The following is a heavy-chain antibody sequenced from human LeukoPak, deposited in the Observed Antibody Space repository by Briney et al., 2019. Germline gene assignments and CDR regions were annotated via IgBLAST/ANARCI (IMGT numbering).Heavy chain of an antibody. J-gene: IGHJ4*02. CDR3: ARSLRSGWYVYFDN. V-gene: IGHV1-2*04. Sequence: ASVKVSCKASGYTFTGYYMHWVRQAPGQGLEWMGWINPNSGGTNYAQKFQGWVTMTRDTSISTAYMELSRLRSDDTAIYYCARSLRSGWYVYFDNWGQGTLVTVSS. CDR2: INPNSGGT. D-gene: IGHD6-19*01. CDR1: GYTFTGYY.